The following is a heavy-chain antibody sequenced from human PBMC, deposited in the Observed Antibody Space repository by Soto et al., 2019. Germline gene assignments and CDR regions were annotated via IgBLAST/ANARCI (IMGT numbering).Heavy chain of an antibody. J-gene: IGHJ5*02. Sequence: QVQLVESGGGVVQPGRSLRLSCAASGFTFSSYGMHWVRQAPGKGLEGVAVIWYDGSNKYYADSVKGRFTISRDNSKNTLYLQMNSLRADDTAVYYCARAVSDFGDTYNCFHPWGQGTLVTVSS. D-gene: IGHD4-17*01. CDR3: ARAVSDFGDTYNCFHP. V-gene: IGHV3-33*01. CDR1: GFTFSSYG. CDR2: IWYDGSNK.